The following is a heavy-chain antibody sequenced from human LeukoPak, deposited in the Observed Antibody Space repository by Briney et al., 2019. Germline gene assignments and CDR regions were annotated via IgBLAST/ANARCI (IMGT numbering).Heavy chain of an antibody. CDR1: GRTFSSYA. Sequence: SVKVSFKASGRTFSSYAISWVRQAPGQGLEWMGRIIPILGIANYAQKFQGRVTITADKSTSTAYMELSSLRSEDTAVYYCASVLSGIAVAGSFDPWGQGTLVTVSS. CDR3: ASVLSGIAVAGSFDP. CDR2: IIPILGIA. D-gene: IGHD6-19*01. V-gene: IGHV1-69*04. J-gene: IGHJ5*02.